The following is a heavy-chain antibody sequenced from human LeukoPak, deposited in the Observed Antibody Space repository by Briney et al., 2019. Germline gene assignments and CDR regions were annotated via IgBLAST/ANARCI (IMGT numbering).Heavy chain of an antibody. J-gene: IGHJ5*02. V-gene: IGHV1-18*01. Sequence: ASVKVSCKASGYTFTSYGISWVRQAPGQGLEWMGWISAYNGNTNYAQKLQGRVTMTTDTSTSTAYMELRSLRSDDTAVYYCARAGYCSSTSYQNWFDPWGQGTLVTVSS. CDR3: ARAGYCSSTSYQNWFDP. CDR2: ISAYNGNT. CDR1: GYTFTSYG. D-gene: IGHD2-2*01.